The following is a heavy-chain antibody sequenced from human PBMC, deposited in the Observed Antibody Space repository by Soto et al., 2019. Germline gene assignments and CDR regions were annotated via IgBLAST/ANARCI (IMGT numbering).Heavy chain of an antibody. CDR2: IYHSGST. CDR1: GYSISSGYY. V-gene: IGHV4-38-2*02. CDR3: ARDTYYYDSSGYYFHYSYYGMAV. D-gene: IGHD3-22*01. Sequence: SGAMSLTWAGSGYSISSGYYWGWIRQPPGKGLEWIGSIYHSGSTYYNSSLKSRVTISVDTSKNQFSLKLSSVTAADTAVYYCARDTYYYDSSGYYFHYSYYGMAVSGPGTTVTV. J-gene: IGHJ6*02.